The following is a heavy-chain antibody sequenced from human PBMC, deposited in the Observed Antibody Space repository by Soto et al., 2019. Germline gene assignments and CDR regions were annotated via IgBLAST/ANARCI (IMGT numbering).Heavy chain of an antibody. CDR3: ARDARCSGGSCSFDY. D-gene: IGHD2-15*01. CDR1: GFTFSSYA. Sequence: QVQLVESGGGVVQPGRSLRLSCAASGFTFSSYAMHWVRQAPGKGLEWVAVISYDGSNKYYADSVKGRFTISRDNSKNTLYLQMNSLRAEDTAVYYCARDARCSGGSCSFDYWGQGTLVTVSS. V-gene: IGHV3-30-3*01. J-gene: IGHJ4*02. CDR2: ISYDGSNK.